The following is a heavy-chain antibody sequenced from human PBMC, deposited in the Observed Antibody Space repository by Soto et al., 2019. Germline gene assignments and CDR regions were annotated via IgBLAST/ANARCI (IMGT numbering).Heavy chain of an antibody. J-gene: IGHJ4*02. CDR3: ARIRFLVGLFAPWVHPLFDF. CDR2: IFSNDEK. D-gene: IGHD3-3*01. V-gene: IGHV2-26*01. CDR1: GFSLSNARMG. Sequence: GSGPTLVNPTETLTLTCTVSGFSLSNARMGVSWIRQPPGKALEWLAHIFSNDEKSYSTSLKSRLTISKDTSKSQVVLTMTNMDPVDTATYYCARIRFLVGLFAPWVHPLFDFWGQGTLVNVSS.